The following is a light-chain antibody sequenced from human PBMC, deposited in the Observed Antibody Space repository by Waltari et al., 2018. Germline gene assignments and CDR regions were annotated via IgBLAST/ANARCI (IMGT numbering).Light chain of an antibody. CDR2: QDS. V-gene: IGLV3-1*01. CDR1: KLEDKY. CDR3: QTWDNTTV. Sequence: SYELTQPPSVSVSPGQTATLSCSATKLEDKYVCWYQQKPGQSPVLVMYQDSKRPSGIPVRFSGSNSGDTATLTISGTQTLDEADYFCQTWDNTTVFGSGTRVTVL. J-gene: IGLJ1*01.